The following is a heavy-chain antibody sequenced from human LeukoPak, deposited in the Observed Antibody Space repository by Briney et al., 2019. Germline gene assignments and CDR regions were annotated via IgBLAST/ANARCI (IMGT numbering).Heavy chain of an antibody. CDR3: ASGLLGSTSSRCAFDI. V-gene: IGHV3-7*01. CDR1: GFTFSSYW. D-gene: IGHD6-6*01. Sequence: PGGSLRLSCAASGFTFSSYWMSWVRQAPGKGPEWVANIKQDGSEKYYVDFMKGRFTISRDNAENSLYLQMNSLRAEDTAVYYCASGLLGSTSSRCAFDIWGRGTVVTVSS. CDR2: IKQDGSEK. J-gene: IGHJ3*02.